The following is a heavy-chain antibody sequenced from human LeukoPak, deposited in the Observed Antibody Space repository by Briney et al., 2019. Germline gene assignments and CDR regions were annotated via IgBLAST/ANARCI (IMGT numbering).Heavy chain of an antibody. D-gene: IGHD3-10*01. Sequence: PSETLSLTCTVSGGSISSYYWSWIRQPPGKGLEWIGSIYYSGSTYYNPSLKSRVTISVDTSKNQFSLKLSSVTAADTAVYYCARHYGSGSYPFDYWGQGTLVTVSS. V-gene: IGHV4-39*01. CDR1: GGSISSYY. CDR2: IYYSGST. J-gene: IGHJ4*02. CDR3: ARHYGSGSYPFDY.